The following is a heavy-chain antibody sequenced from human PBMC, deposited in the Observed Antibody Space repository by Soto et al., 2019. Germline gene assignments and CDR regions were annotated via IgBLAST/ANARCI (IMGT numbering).Heavy chain of an antibody. CDR3: ARQPAPCSGGSCPKYYPGLDV. J-gene: IGHJ6*02. V-gene: IGHV4-39*01. CDR1: GGSISSSSYY. D-gene: IGHD2-15*01. Sequence: PSETLSLTCTVSGGSISSSSYYCGWVRQPPGKGLEWSVSIYYSGSTDYNPSLKRRGTISVETSKNQFSLKLSSGNAAETAVYYCARQPAPCSGGSCPKYYPGLDVWGQGTTVTVSS. CDR2: IYYSGST.